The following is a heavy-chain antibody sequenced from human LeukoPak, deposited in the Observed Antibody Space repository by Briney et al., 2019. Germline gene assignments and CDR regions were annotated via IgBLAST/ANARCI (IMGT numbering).Heavy chain of an antibody. V-gene: IGHV3-23*01. CDR2: ISGSGGNT. CDR3: AKDFLGSIPDAFDV. J-gene: IGHJ3*01. CDR1: GFPFSSHV. D-gene: IGHD1-26*01. Sequence: GGSLRLSCAASGFPFSSHVMSWIRQAPGKGLEWVSGISGSGGNTYYADSVKGRFTISRDNSKNTLWLQMNSLTAEDTAIYHCAKDFLGSIPDAFDVWGQGTMVTVSS.